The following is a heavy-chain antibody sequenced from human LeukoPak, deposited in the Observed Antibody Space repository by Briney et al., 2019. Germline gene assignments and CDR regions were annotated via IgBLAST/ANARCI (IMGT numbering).Heavy chain of an antibody. D-gene: IGHD6-19*01. CDR3: AGRSRSGWYYDY. CDR1: GDSISGYY. CDR2: IYYSGST. J-gene: IGHJ4*02. Sequence: SETLSLTCTVSGDSISGYYWSWIRQPPGKGLEWIGYIYYSGSTNYNPSLKSRVTISVDTSRNQFSLKLSTVTAADTAVYFCAGRSRSGWYYDYWGQGTLVTVSS. V-gene: IGHV4-59*01.